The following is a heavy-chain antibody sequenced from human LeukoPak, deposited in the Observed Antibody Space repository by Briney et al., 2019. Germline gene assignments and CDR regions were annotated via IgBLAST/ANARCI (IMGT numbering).Heavy chain of an antibody. D-gene: IGHD6-19*01. J-gene: IGHJ4*02. Sequence: SETLSLTCTVSDVSISTDYWNWIRQPAGMGLQWIGRIYTSGTTNYSPSLKSRITMSVGTSKNQFSLILSSVTAADTAVYYCARARSSNIAGAGACFDFLGQGIMVNVS. CDR2: IYTSGTT. CDR1: DVSISTDY. CDR3: ARARSSNIAGAGACFDF. V-gene: IGHV4-4*07.